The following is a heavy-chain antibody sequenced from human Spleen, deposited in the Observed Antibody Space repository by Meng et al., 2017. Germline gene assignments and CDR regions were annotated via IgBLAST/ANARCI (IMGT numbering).Heavy chain of an antibody. V-gene: IGHV4-39*07. J-gene: IGHJ4*02. CDR3: ARTYIHPNFDY. CDR1: GGSISSTTYY. D-gene: IGHD2-15*01. Sequence: SETLSLTCAVSGGSISSTTYYWGWIRQPPGRGLEWIGSIFYSGITYYNPSLKSRVTISVDTSKHQFSLKLNSVTAADTAVYYCARTYIHPNFDYWGQGTLVTVSS. CDR2: IFYSGIT.